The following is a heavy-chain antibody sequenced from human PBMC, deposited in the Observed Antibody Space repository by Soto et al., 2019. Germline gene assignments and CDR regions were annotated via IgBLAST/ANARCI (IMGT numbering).Heavy chain of an antibody. CDR1: GFTFSSYA. V-gene: IGHV3-23*01. J-gene: IGHJ6*02. D-gene: IGHD5-18*01. CDR3: VRSSRGYSYGYGRRVYGMDV. Sequence: GGSLRLSCAASGFTFSSYAMSWVRQAPGKGLKWVSAISGSGGSTYYADSVKGRFTISRDNSKNTLYLQMNSLRADDTAVYYCVRSSRGYSYGYGRRVYGMDVWGQGTTVTVSS. CDR2: ISGSGGST.